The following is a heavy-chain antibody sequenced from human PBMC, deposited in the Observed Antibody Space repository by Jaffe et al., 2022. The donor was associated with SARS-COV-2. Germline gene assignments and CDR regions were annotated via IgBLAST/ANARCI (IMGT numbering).Heavy chain of an antibody. CDR3: ARSTGGGYYPLDY. CDR1: GFTFNSYA. D-gene: IGHD3-3*01. V-gene: IGHV3-30*04. Sequence: QVQLVESGGGVVQPGRSLRLSCAASGFTFNSYAMHWVRQAPGKGLEWVAVISYDGGNKYYADSVKGRFTISRDNSKNTLYLQMNSLRAEDTAIYYCARSTGGGYYPLDYWGQGTLVTVSS. J-gene: IGHJ4*02. CDR2: ISYDGGNK.